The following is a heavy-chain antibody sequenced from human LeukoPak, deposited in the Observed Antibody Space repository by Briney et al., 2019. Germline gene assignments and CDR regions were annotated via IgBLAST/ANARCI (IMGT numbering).Heavy chain of an antibody. CDR2: IIPIFGTA. Sequence: VASVKVSCKASGGTFSSYAISWVRQAPGQGLEWMGGIIPIFGTANYAQKFQGRVTITADESTSTAYMELSSLRSEDTAVYYCAKAVSGSYYQYYFDYWGQGTLVTVSS. J-gene: IGHJ4*02. CDR3: AKAVSGSYYQYYFDY. D-gene: IGHD1-26*01. CDR1: GGTFSSYA. V-gene: IGHV1-69*13.